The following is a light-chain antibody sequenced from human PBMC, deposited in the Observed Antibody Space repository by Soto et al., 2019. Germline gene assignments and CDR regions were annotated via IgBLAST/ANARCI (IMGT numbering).Light chain of an antibody. J-gene: IGLJ1*01. V-gene: IGLV1-44*01. CDR1: TSNIGSNT. CDR3: AAWDDSLNGYV. CDR2: SNN. Sequence: QSVLTQPPSASGTPGQRVTISCSGSTSNIGSNTVNWYQQLPGTAPKLLIYSNNQRPSGVPDRFSGSKSGTSASLAFSGLQSEDEADYYCAAWDDSLNGYVFGTGTKVIVL.